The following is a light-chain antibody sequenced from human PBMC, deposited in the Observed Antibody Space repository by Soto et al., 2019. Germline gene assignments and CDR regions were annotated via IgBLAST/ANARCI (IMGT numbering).Light chain of an antibody. Sequence: QSVLTQPPSVSGASGQRVTISCTGRSSNIGAGYDVHWYQQLPGTAPKLLIYGNSNRPSGVPDRFSGSKSGTSASLAITGLQAEDEANYYCQSYDSSLSGSVFGGGTKLTV. CDR2: GNS. J-gene: IGLJ2*01. CDR3: QSYDSSLSGSV. CDR1: SSNIGAGYD. V-gene: IGLV1-40*01.